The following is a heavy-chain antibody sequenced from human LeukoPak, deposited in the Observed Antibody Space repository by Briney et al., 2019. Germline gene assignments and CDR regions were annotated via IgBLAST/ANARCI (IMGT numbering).Heavy chain of an antibody. D-gene: IGHD1-26*01. CDR3: AKLLSGSKDFDY. V-gene: IGHV3-33*06. Sequence: PGGSLRLSCATSGFSFSSYGMHWVRQAPGKGLEWMAVIWFDGSNENYADSVKGRFTITRDNSNNTLHLQMNNLRAEDTALYYCAKLLSGSKDFDYWGRGTLVTVSS. CDR2: IWFDGSNE. J-gene: IGHJ4*02. CDR1: GFSFSSYG.